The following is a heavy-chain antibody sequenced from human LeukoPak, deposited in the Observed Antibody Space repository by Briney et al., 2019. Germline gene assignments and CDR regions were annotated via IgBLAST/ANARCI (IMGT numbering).Heavy chain of an antibody. D-gene: IGHD3-10*02. CDR2: IRSKALYGTS. Sequence: GGSLRLSCSGSGFRFGGYALSWVRQAPGKGLEWVGFIRSKALYGTSEYAASVEGRFSISRDDSNNIVCLQMNSLKTEDTAVYFCVRESVRDYYFDFWGQGALVTVSS. V-gene: IGHV3-49*04. CDR3: VRESVRDYYFDF. J-gene: IGHJ4*02. CDR1: GFRFGGYA.